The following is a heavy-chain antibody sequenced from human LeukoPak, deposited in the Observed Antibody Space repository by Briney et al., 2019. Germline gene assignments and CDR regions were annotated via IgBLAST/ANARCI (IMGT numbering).Heavy chain of an antibody. D-gene: IGHD4-17*01. J-gene: IGHJ3*02. CDR2: ISYIGTT. CDR3: ARDLVTVTKGFDI. Sequence: SETLSHTCAVSDDSFSSHYWTWIRQPPGKGLEWIGYISYIGTTNYNPSLKSRVTISIDTSKNQFSLKLSSVTAADTAVYYCARDLVTVTKGFDIWGQGTMVSVSS. CDR1: DDSFSSHY. V-gene: IGHV4-59*11.